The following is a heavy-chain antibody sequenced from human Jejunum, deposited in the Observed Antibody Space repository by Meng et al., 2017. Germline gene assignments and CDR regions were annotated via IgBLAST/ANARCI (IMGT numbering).Heavy chain of an antibody. CDR3: AGRSYNYDDYFDF. Sequence: QVQMEQSGAEVRKPGASVKVSCRASGYTLNGFYMHWVRQAPGQGLEWMGRINTNTGGTNYAQNFKGSITLTRDTSTVYMEVNRLGSDDTAMYYCAGRSYNYDDYFDFWGRGTLVTVSS. D-gene: IGHD5-24*01. J-gene: IGHJ4*02. V-gene: IGHV1-2*06. CDR1: GYTLNGFY. CDR2: INTNTGGT.